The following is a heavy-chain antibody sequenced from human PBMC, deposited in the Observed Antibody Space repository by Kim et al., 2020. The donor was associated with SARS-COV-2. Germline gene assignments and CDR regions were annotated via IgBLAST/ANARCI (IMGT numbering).Heavy chain of an antibody. D-gene: IGHD3-3*01. J-gene: IGHJ4*02. V-gene: IGHV4-39*07. CDR2: IYYSGST. CDR1: GASISSGGYY. CDR3: ARDRFYIETSQGVFDY. Sequence: SETLSLTCTVSGASISSGGYYWGWIRQPPGKGLEWIGSIYYSGSTYYNPSYKSRVSISVDTSKNQFSLKLNSVTAADTAKYYCARDRFYIETSQGVFDYWGQETPVTVSS.